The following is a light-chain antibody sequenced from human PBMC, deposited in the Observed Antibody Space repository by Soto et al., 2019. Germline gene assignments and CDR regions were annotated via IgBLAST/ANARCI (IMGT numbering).Light chain of an antibody. J-gene: IGLJ1*01. CDR2: DVS. CDR3: SSYTSSSTYYV. Sequence: SVLTQPASVSGSPGQSITISCTGTSSDVGGYNYASWYQQHPGKAPKLMIYDVSNRPSGVSNRFSGSKSGNTASLTISGLQAEDEADYYCSSYTSSSTYYVFGTGTKVTVL. CDR1: SSDVGGYNY. V-gene: IGLV2-14*01.